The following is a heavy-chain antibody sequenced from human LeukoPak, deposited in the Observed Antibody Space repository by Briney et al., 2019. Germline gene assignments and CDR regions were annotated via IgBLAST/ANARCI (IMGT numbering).Heavy chain of an antibody. CDR2: MNEDGSEK. CDR1: GFTFSKSW. J-gene: IGHJ6*01. D-gene: IGHD3-16*01. V-gene: IGHV3-7*01. Sequence: GGSLRLSCAASGFTFSKSWMSWVRPAPGKGLEWVANMNEDGSEKDYVDSVKGRFTISRDNARKSLYLQMSTLRAQDTPVYYCATYSHWVAGDAWGPGTTVTVSS. CDR3: ATYSHWVAGDA.